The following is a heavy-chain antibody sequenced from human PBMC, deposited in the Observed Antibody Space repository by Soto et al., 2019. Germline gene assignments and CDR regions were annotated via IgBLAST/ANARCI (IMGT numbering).Heavy chain of an antibody. CDR1: GFTLGASV. D-gene: IGHD2-15*01. CDR3: AKSVPDPACRGGGCHRTFDY. V-gene: IGHV3-30*18. Sequence: QVQLVESGGGVVQPGGSVRLSCTASGFTLGASVMHWVRQAQGKGPEWVAAISADGRDLFYAASVEGRFTISRDNSKNTLFLQMNSLTSEDTSVYSCAKSVPDPACRGGGCHRTFDYWGQGTLVTVSS. CDR2: ISADGRDL. J-gene: IGHJ4*02.